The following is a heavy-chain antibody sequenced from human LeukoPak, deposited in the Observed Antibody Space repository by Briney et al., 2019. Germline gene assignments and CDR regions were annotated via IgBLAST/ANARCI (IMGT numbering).Heavy chain of an antibody. CDR3: ARSGESGSLAVDWFDP. V-gene: IGHV4-31*03. Sequence: SETLSLTCTVSGGSISSGGYYWSWIRQHPGKGLEWIGYIYYSGSTYYNPSLKSRVTISVDTSKNQFSLKLSSVTAADTAVYYCARSGESGSLAVDWFDPWGQGTLVTVSS. J-gene: IGHJ5*02. CDR1: GGSISSGGYY. CDR2: IYYSGST. D-gene: IGHD6-6*01.